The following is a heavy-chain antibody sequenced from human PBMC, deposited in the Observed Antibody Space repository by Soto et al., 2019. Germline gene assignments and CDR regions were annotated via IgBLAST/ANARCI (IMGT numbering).Heavy chain of an antibody. CDR1: GYTFTSYD. J-gene: IGHJ3*02. Sequence: QVQLVQSGAEVKKPGASVKVSCKASGYTFTSYDINWVRQATGQGLEWMGWMNPNSGNTGYAQKFQGRVTRTRNTSINTAYMELSSMRSEDTAVYYCARVVDYGDYVVLRAAGYDAFDIWGQGTMVTVSS. D-gene: IGHD4-17*01. V-gene: IGHV1-8*01. CDR3: ARVVDYGDYVVLRAAGYDAFDI. CDR2: MNPNSGNT.